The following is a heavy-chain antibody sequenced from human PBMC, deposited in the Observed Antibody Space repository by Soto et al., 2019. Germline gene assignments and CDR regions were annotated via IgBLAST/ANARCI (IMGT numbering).Heavy chain of an antibody. J-gene: IGHJ4*02. V-gene: IGHV4-4*02. Sequence: SETLSLTCAVSGGSISSSNWWSGVRQPPGKGLEWIGEIYHSGSTNYNPSLKSRVTISVDKSKNQFSLKLSSVTAADTAVYYCARVYTMIVEYYFDYWGQGTLVTVSS. D-gene: IGHD3-22*01. CDR2: IYHSGST. CDR3: ARVYTMIVEYYFDY. CDR1: GGSISSSNW.